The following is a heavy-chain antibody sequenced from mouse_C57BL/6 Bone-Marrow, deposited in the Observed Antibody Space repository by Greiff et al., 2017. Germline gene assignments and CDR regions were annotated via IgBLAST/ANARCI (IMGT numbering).Heavy chain of an antibody. Sequence: VQLQQPGAELVKPGASVKVSCKASGYTFTSYWMHWVKQRPGQGLEWIGRIHPSDSDTNYNQKFKGKATLTVDKSSSTAYMQLSSLTSEASAVYYCAINPPFITTVVARAYWGQGTLVTVSA. CDR1: GYTFTSYW. D-gene: IGHD1-1*01. V-gene: IGHV1-74*01. CDR3: AINPPFITTVVARAY. J-gene: IGHJ3*01. CDR2: IHPSDSDT.